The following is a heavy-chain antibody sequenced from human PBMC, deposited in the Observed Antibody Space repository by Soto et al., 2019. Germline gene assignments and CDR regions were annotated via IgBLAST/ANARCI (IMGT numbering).Heavy chain of an antibody. CDR3: ARAPVEDIVVLPAARGWFDP. D-gene: IGHD2-2*01. Sequence: QVQLVESGGGVVQPGRSLRLSCAASGVTFSAYTMHWVRQAPGKGLEWVAFVSSDGSEKYYADSVKGRFTISRDKSRNNLYLKMNSLIPEDTALYYCARAPVEDIVVLPAARGWFDPWGQGTLVTVSS. CDR1: GVTFSAYT. V-gene: IGHV3-30-3*01. CDR2: VSSDGSEK. J-gene: IGHJ5*02.